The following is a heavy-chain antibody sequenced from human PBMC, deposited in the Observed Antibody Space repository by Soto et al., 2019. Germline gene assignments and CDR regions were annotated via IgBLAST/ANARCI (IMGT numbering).Heavy chain of an antibody. V-gene: IGHV1-18*01. CDR2: ISTYSGDT. CDR1: GYTFFTYD. CDR3: ARHHGPTTSEKWFGP. J-gene: IGHJ5*02. D-gene: IGHD5-12*01. Sequence: QVHLVQSGVEVKTPGASVKVSCQASGYTFFTYDISWVRQAPGQGLEWMGWISTYSGDTKYAQKFQVRVTMATDTSTTTAYLELRRLRSEDTAGYYWARHHGPTTSEKWFGPWGQGTLVTVSS.